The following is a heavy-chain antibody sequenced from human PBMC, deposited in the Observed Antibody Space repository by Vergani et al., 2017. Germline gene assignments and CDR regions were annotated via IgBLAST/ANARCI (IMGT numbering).Heavy chain of an antibody. Sequence: QLQLQESGPGLVKPSETLSLTCTVSGGSISSSCYYWGWIRQPPGKGLEWIGSIYYSGSTYYNPSLKSRVSISVDTSTNQFALKLCSVTAADAAVYYCARRVLRVYAPIREIREGDSFDYWGQGTLVTVSS. CDR1: GGSISSSCYY. CDR3: ARRVLRVYAPIREIREGDSFDY. CDR2: IYYSGST. D-gene: IGHD2-8*01. V-gene: IGHV4-39*01. J-gene: IGHJ4*02.